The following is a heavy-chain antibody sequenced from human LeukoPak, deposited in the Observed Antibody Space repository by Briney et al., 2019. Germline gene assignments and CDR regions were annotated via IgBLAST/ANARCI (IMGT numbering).Heavy chain of an antibody. CDR3: AKGQYYYDSSGYDY. J-gene: IGHJ4*02. Sequence: PGGSPRLSCAASGFTFNIYVMSWVRQAPGKGLEWVSVISGSGGSTYYADSVKGRFTISRDNSKNTLYLQMNSLRAEDTAVYYCAKGQYYYDSSGYDYWGQGTLVTISS. D-gene: IGHD3-22*01. CDR1: GFTFNIYV. CDR2: ISGSGGST. V-gene: IGHV3-23*01.